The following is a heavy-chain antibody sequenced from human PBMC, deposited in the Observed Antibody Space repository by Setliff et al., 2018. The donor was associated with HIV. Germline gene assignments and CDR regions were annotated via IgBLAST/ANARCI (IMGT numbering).Heavy chain of an antibody. CDR1: GASISSYH. CDR2: IHHTGSS. Sequence: SETLSLTCVVSGASISSYHWNWIRQPPGEGLEWIGYIHHTGSSNYNPSLRGRVTMSVDTSNNHFSLKLNSLTAADTAVYYCARDDRCSGGCCYSYWGQGALVTVSS. V-gene: IGHV4-59*01. CDR3: ARDDRCSGGCCYSY. D-gene: IGHD2-15*01. J-gene: IGHJ4*02.